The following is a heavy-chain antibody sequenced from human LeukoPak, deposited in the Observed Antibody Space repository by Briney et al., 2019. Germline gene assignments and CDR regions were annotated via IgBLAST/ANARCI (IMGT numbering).Heavy chain of an antibody. V-gene: IGHV3-7*05. D-gene: IGHD2-8*01. CDR3: ARVRAGVYFDY. CDR1: GFSFSSFW. J-gene: IGHJ4*02. Sequence: GGSLRLSCAASGFSFSSFWMSWVRQAPGKGLEWVANIKQDGSENYYVDSVKGRFTISRDNAKNSLYLQMNSLRAEDTVVYYCARVRAGVYFDYWGQGTLVTVSS. CDR2: IKQDGSEN.